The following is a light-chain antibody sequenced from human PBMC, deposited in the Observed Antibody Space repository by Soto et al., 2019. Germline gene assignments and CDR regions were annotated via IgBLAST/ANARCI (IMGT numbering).Light chain of an antibody. CDR2: AAS. CDR1: QSIRSY. Sequence: DIQMTQSPSSLSASVGDRVTLTCRASQSIRSYLNWYQQKPGIAPKLLIYAASSLQSGVPSRFSGSGSGADFTLPLRSTQTHDSAQYFCQQNFKIIVNLGGGTKVDIK. J-gene: IGKJ4*01. V-gene: IGKV1-39*01. CDR3: QQNFKIIVN.